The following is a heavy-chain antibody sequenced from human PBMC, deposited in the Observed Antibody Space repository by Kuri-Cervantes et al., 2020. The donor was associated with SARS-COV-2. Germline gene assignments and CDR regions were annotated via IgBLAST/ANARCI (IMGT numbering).Heavy chain of an antibody. D-gene: IGHD3-9*01. CDR2: INQDGSEK. CDR1: GFTFSSYW. Sequence: GESLKISCAASGFTFSSYWMTWVRQAPGKGPECVAKINQDGSEKYHVDSVKGRFTISRDNTKNSLFLQMNSLRAEDTAVYYCGRVSDDTGHYRPSDYWGQGTVVTVSS. CDR3: GRVSDDTGHYRPSDY. J-gene: IGHJ4*02. V-gene: IGHV3-7*01.